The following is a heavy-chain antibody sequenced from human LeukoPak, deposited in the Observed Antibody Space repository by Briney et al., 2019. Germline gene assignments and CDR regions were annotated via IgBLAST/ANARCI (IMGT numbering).Heavy chain of an antibody. CDR2: ISYDGNHQ. D-gene: IGHD2-15*01. V-gene: IGHV3-30*13. CDR3: AKDVAVGGLADS. Sequence: QPGGSLRLSCAASGFAFSRYDMHWVRQAPGKGLEWVAVISYDGNHQYYIDSVKGRFTISRDNSKNRLFLQMNSLGPEDTAVYYCAKDVAVGGLADSWGQGILVTVPS. CDR1: GFAFSRYD. J-gene: IGHJ4*02.